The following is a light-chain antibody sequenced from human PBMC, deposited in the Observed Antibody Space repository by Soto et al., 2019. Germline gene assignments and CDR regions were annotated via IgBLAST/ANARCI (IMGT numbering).Light chain of an antibody. CDR2: LGS. CDR3: MQALQTPST. Sequence: DIVMTQSPLPQPVTPGEPASISCRSSQSLLHSNGYTYLDWYLQKPGQSPQLLIYLGSNRASGVPDRFSGSGSGTAFILKISRVEAEDVGVYFCMQALQTPSTFGQGTKLEIK. V-gene: IGKV2-28*01. J-gene: IGKJ2*02. CDR1: QSLLHSNGYTY.